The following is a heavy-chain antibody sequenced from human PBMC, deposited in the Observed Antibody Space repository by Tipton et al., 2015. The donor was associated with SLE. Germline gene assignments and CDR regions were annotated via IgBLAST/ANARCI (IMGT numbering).Heavy chain of an antibody. V-gene: IGHV4-34*01. CDR1: GGSFSVHY. Sequence: GLVKPSETLSLTCAVYGGSFSVHYWSWSWIRQPPGKGLEWIGEIDHSRSTNYNPSLKSRVTISVDTSKNQFSLKLSSVTAADTAVYYCARQPPGYSSSWYGAAWLWGRGTLVTVSS. CDR3: ARQPPGYSSSWYGAAWL. CDR2: IDHSRST. D-gene: IGHD6-13*01. J-gene: IGHJ2*01.